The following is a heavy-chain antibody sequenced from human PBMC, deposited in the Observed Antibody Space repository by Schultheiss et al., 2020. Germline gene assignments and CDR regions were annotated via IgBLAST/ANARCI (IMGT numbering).Heavy chain of an antibody. J-gene: IGHJ4*02. V-gene: IGHV3-33*01. CDR1: GFTFSSYG. CDR3: VREDDSDDEG. D-gene: IGHD4-17*01. CDR2: IWYDGSNK. Sequence: GESLKISCAASGFTFSSYGMHWVRQAPGKGLEWVAVIWYDGSNKYYADSVKGRFTISRDNSKNTLYLQMNSLRVEDTAVYYCVREDDSDDEGWGQGTLVTVSS.